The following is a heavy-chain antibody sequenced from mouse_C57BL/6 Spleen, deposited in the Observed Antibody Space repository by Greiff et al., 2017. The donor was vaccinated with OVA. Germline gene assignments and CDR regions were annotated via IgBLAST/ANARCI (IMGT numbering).Heavy chain of an antibody. V-gene: IGHV1-26*01. CDR3: AREGIITTVVADWYFDV. Sequence: EVQLQQSGPELVKPGASVKISCKASGYTFTDYYMNWVKQSHGKSLEWIGDINPNNGGTSYNQKFKGKATLTVDKSSSTAYMELRSLTSEDSAVYYCAREGIITTVVADWYFDVWGTGTTVTVSS. J-gene: IGHJ1*03. CDR1: GYTFTDYY. CDR2: INPNNGGT. D-gene: IGHD1-1*01.